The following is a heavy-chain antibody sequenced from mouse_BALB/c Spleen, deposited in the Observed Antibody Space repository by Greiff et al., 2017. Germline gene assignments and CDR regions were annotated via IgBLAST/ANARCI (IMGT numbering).Heavy chain of an antibody. CDR3: ARAGDYDDAMDH. Sequence: EVQLQQSGPGLVKPSQSLSLTCTVTGYSITSDYAWNWIRQFPGNKLEWMGYISYSGSTSYNPSLKSRISITRDTSKNQFFLQLNSVTTEDTATYYCARAGDYDDAMDHWGQGTSVTVSS. CDR1: GYSITSDYA. V-gene: IGHV3-2*02. D-gene: IGHD2-4*01. CDR2: ISYSGST. J-gene: IGHJ4*01.